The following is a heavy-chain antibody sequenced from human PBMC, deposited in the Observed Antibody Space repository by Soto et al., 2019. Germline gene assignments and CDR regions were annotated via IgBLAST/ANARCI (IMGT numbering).Heavy chain of an antibody. J-gene: IGHJ5*02. D-gene: IGHD2-8*01. CDR1: GFTFSSYG. Sequence: PGGSLRLSCAASGFTFSSYGMHWVRQAPGKGLEWVAVISYDGSNKYYADTVKGRFTISRDNSKNTLYLQMNSLRAEDTAVYYCAKGDIVLMVYAIGSHWFDPWGQGTLVTVSS. V-gene: IGHV3-30*18. CDR2: ISYDGSNK. CDR3: AKGDIVLMVYAIGSHWFDP.